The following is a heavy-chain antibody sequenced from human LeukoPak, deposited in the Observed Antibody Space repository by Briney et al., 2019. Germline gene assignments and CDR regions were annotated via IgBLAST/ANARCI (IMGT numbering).Heavy chain of an antibody. CDR3: AGHRPRNTVDF. CDR2: ISDIGSS. Sequence: SETLSLTCTVSGGSISSYYWSWIRQPPGKGLEWIAYISDIGSSNYYPSLKSRVSITLDTSQNQISLKLGYVTAADTAVYYCAGHRPRNTVDFWGQGTLVTVSS. CDR1: GGSISSYY. D-gene: IGHD2/OR15-2a*01. V-gene: IGHV4-59*08. J-gene: IGHJ4*02.